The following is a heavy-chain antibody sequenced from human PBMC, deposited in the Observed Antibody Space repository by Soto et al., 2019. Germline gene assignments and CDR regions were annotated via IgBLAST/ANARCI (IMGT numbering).Heavy chain of an antibody. CDR3: ARDRWMSRANWFDP. V-gene: IGHV4-59*12. J-gene: IGHJ5*02. Sequence: SETLSLTCTVSGGSIDSYYWSWIRQAPGKGLEWIGHISDSGTTNYNPSLGSRVTISVDTSRKSFSLKLSSVTAADTAVYFCARDRWMSRANWFDPWGPGTLVTVSS. D-gene: IGHD2-2*03. CDR1: GGSIDSYY. CDR2: ISDSGTT.